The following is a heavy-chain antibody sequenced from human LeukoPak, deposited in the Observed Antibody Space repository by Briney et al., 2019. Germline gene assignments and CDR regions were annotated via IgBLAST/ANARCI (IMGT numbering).Heavy chain of an antibody. J-gene: IGHJ4*02. V-gene: IGHV1-18*01. D-gene: IGHD3-16*02. CDR2: ISAYNGNT. CDR1: GYTFTRYG. CDR3: ARDRVTYDYVWGSYRFGYFDY. Sequence: ASVKVSCKASGYTFTRYGISWVRQAPGQGLEWMGWISAYNGNTNYAQKLQGRVTMTTDTSTSTAYMELRSLRSDDTAVYYCARDRVTYDYVWGSYRFGYFDYWGQGTLVTVSS.